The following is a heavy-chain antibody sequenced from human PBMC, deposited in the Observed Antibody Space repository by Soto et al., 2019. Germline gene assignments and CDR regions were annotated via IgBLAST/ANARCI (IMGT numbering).Heavy chain of an antibody. D-gene: IGHD5-18*01. CDR2: ISYDGSNK. CDR3: AKGDNSYDYLYYYYGMDV. V-gene: IGHV3-30*18. J-gene: IGHJ6*02. Sequence: QVQLVESGGGVVQPGRSLRLSCAASGFTVSSYGMHRVRQAPGKGLEWVAVISYDGSNKYYADSVKGRFTISRDNSKNTLYLQMNSLRAEDTAVYYCAKGDNSYDYLYYYYGMDVWGQGTTVTVSS. CDR1: GFTVSSYG.